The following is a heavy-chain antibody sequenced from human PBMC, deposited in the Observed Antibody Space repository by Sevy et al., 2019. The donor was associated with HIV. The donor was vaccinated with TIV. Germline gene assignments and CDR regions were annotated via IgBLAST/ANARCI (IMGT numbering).Heavy chain of an antibody. V-gene: IGHV3-7*03. J-gene: IGHJ3*02. CDR1: GFTFSSYW. Sequence: GGSLRLSCAASGFTFSSYWMSWVRQAPGKGLEWVANIKQDGSGKYYVDSVKGRFTISRDNAKNSLYLQMNSLRAEDTAMYYCARSLLYGDYGWRDAFDIWGQGTMVTVSS. D-gene: IGHD4-17*01. CDR3: ARSLLYGDYGWRDAFDI. CDR2: IKQDGSGK.